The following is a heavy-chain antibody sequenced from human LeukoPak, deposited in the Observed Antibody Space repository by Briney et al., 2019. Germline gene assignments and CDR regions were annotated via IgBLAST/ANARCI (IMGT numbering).Heavy chain of an antibody. D-gene: IGHD3-3*01. Sequence: SETLSLTCAVYGGSFSGYYWSWIRQPPGKGLEWIGEINHSGSTNYNPSLKSRVTISVDTSKNQFSLKLSSVTAADTAVYYCARAGWSGKENWFDPWGQGTLVTVSS. V-gene: IGHV4-34*01. J-gene: IGHJ5*02. CDR2: INHSGST. CDR1: GGSFSGYY. CDR3: ARAGWSGKENWFDP.